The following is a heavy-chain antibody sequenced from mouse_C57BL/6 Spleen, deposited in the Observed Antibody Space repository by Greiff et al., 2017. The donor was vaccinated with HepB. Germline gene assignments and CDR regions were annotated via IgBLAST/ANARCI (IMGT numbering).Heavy chain of an antibody. D-gene: IGHD4-1*01. Sequence: VQLQQPGTELVKPGASVKLSCKASGYTFTSYWMHWVKQRPGQGLEWIGNINPNNGGTNYNEKFKSKATLTVDKSSSTAYMQLSSLTSEDSAVYYCAREITGTGLYFDYWGQGTTLTVSS. CDR3: AREITGTGLYFDY. J-gene: IGHJ2*01. V-gene: IGHV1-53*01. CDR1: GYTFTSYW. CDR2: INPNNGGT.